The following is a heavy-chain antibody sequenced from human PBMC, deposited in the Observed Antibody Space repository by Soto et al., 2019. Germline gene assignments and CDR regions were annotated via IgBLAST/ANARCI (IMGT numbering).Heavy chain of an antibody. Sequence: QVQLVQSGAEVKKPGSSVKVSCKASGGTFRSYAISWVRQAPGQGLEWMGGIIPLFGTTKYAQELQGRVTITADESTSTAYMELSSLRSEDTAVYYCARHRMGGSGTYGYWGQGTLVTVSS. CDR3: ARHRMGGSGTYGY. CDR2: IIPLFGTT. V-gene: IGHV1-69*01. J-gene: IGHJ4*02. CDR1: GGTFRSYA. D-gene: IGHD3-10*01.